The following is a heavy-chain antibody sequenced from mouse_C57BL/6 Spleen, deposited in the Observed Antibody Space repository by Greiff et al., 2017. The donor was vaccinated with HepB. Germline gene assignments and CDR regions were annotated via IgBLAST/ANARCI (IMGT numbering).Heavy chain of an antibody. Sequence: EVQLQQSGPELVKPGASVKISCKASGYTFTDYYMNWVKQSHGKSLEWIGDINPNNGGTSYNQKFKGKATLTVDKSSSTAYMELRSLTSEDSAVYDCARGDWDGNWDYWGQGTTLTVSS. V-gene: IGHV1-26*01. CDR2: INPNNGGT. CDR1: GYTFTDYY. D-gene: IGHD4-1*01. J-gene: IGHJ2*01. CDR3: ARGDWDGNWDY.